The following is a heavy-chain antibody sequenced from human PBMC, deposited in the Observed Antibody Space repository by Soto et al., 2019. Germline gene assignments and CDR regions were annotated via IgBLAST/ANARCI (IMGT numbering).Heavy chain of an antibody. CDR2: IYSGGYT. J-gene: IGHJ4*02. CDR3: APNAGGGGY. D-gene: IGHD3-10*01. Sequence: EVQLVESGGGLIQPGGSLRLSCAVSGFTVSNNYMSWVRQAPGKGLEGVSVIYSGGYTAYGDSVKGRFTISRDNSKNTQYLKTNSLGAAATAVYYRAPNAGGGGYWGQGTLVTVSS. CDR1: GFTVSNNY. V-gene: IGHV3-53*01.